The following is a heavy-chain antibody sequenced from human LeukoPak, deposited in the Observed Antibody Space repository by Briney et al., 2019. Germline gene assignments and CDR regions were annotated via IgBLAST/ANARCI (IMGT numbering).Heavy chain of an antibody. V-gene: IGHV3-23*01. D-gene: IGHD6-19*01. Sequence: GGSLRLSCAASGFTFSSYAMSWVRQAPGKGLEWVSAIRGSGGSTYYADSVKGRFTISRDNSKNTLYLQMNSLRAEDTAVYYCARAVAVFPIDYWGQGTLVTVSS. CDR3: ARAVAVFPIDY. CDR2: IRGSGGST. CDR1: GFTFSSYA. J-gene: IGHJ4*02.